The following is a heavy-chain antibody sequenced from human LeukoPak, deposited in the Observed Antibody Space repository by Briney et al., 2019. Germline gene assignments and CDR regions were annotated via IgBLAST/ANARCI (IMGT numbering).Heavy chain of an antibody. CDR1: GYTFATYY. CDR3: AREAWGRDGYNYQDY. J-gene: IGHJ4*02. V-gene: IGHV1-46*01. Sequence: ASVKVSCKASGYTFATYYMHWVRQAPGQGLEWMGMINPSGGSTIYVQRFQGRVTITADKSTSTAYMELSSLRSEDTAVYYCAREAWGRDGYNYQDYWGQGTLVTVSS. CDR2: INPSGGST. D-gene: IGHD5-24*01.